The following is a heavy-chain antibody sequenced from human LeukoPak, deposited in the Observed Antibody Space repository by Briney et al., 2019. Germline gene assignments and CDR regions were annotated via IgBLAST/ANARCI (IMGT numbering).Heavy chain of an antibody. D-gene: IGHD3-3*01. V-gene: IGHV4-61*02. Sequence: SQTLSLTCTVSGGSISSGSYYWSWTRQPAGKGLEWIGRIYTSGSTNYNPSLKSRVTISVDTSKNQFSLKLSSVTAADTAVYYCASDDFWSGLVWGQGTTVTVSS. CDR1: GGSISSGSYY. J-gene: IGHJ6*02. CDR3: ASDDFWSGLV. CDR2: IYTSGST.